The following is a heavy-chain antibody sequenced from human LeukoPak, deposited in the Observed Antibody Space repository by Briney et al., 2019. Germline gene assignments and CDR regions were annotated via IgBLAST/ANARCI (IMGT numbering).Heavy chain of an antibody. CDR2: ISGSGGST. Sequence: GGSLRLSCAASGFTFSSYAMSWVRQAPGKGLEWVSAISGSGGSTYHADSVKGRFTISRDNSKNTLYLQMNSLRAEDTAVYYCAKDQRIVAGVSSDYWGQGTLVTVSS. D-gene: IGHD2-15*01. CDR1: GFTFSSYA. V-gene: IGHV3-23*01. CDR3: AKDQRIVAGVSSDY. J-gene: IGHJ4*02.